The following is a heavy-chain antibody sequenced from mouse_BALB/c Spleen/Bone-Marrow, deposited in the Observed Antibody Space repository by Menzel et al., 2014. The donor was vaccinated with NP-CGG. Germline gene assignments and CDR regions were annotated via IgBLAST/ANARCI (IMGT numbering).Heavy chain of an antibody. D-gene: IGHD3-3*01. J-gene: IGHJ2*01. Sequence: EVQLQQPGPELVKPGASVKVSCKASGYAFTSYNMFWVKQSHGKSLEWIGYIDPYNGGTSYNQKFKGKATLTVDKSSSTAYMHLSSLTSEDSAFYYCARSRDVGYFDYWGQGTTLTVSS. CDR2: IDPYNGGT. CDR3: ARSRDVGYFDY. V-gene: IGHV1S135*01. CDR1: GYAFTSYN.